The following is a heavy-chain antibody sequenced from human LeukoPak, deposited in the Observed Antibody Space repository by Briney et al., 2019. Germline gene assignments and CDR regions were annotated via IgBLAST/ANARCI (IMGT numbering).Heavy chain of an antibody. D-gene: IGHD3-3*01. CDR3: AREGLLFGVVFYYYYGMDV. V-gene: IGHV3-30-3*01. J-gene: IGHJ6*02. CDR2: ISYDGSNK. CDR1: GFTFSSYA. Sequence: GRSLRLSCAASGFTFSSYAMHWVRQAPGKGLEWVAVISYDGSNKYYADSVKGRFTISRDNPKNTLYLQMNSLRAEDTAVYYCAREGLLFGVVFYYYYGMDVWGQGTTVTVSS.